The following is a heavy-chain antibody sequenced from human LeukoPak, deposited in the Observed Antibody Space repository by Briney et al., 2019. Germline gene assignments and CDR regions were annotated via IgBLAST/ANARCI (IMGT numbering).Heavy chain of an antibody. CDR2: ISAYNGNT. Sequence: ASVTVSCKASGYTFTSYGISWVRQAPGQGLEWMGWISAYNGNTNYAQKLQGRVTMTTDTSTSTAYMELRSLRSDDTAVYYCARTLTYYYDSSGYYPPLGYWGQGTLVTVSS. D-gene: IGHD3-22*01. CDR1: GYTFTSYG. CDR3: ARTLTYYYDSSGYYPPLGY. V-gene: IGHV1-18*01. J-gene: IGHJ4*02.